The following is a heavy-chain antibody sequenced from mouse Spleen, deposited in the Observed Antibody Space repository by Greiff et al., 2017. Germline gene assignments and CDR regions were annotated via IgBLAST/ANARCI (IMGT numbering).Heavy chain of an antibody. CDR2: IHPNSGST. D-gene: IGHD2-14*01. CDR1: GYTFTSYW. CDR3: AREGYDVYAMDY. Sequence: QVQLQQPGAELVKPGASVKLSCKASGYTFTSYWMHWVKQRPGQGLEWIGMIHPNSGSTNYNEKFKSKATLTVDKSSSTAYMQLSSLTSEDSAVYYCAREGYDVYAMDYWGQGTSVTVSS. V-gene: IGHV1-64*01. J-gene: IGHJ4*01.